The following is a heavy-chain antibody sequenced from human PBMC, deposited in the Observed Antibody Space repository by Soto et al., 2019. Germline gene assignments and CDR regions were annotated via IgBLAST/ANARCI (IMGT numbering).Heavy chain of an antibody. V-gene: IGHV2-5*02. CDR1: GFSLSTSGVS. CDR3: AHSRGRGHFYHFEY. J-gene: IGHJ4*02. D-gene: IGHD2-15*01. Sequence: QITLKESGPPLVKPTQTLTLTCTLSGFSLSTSGVSVGWIRRPPGKALEWLALIYWDDDKRYSPSLRSRLTITKDTSKNQVVLTMTNMDPVDTATYYCAHSRGRGHFYHFEYWGQGTLVTVSS. CDR2: IYWDDDK.